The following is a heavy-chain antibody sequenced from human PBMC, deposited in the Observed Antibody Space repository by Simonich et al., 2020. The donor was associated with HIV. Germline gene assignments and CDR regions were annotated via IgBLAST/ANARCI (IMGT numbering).Heavy chain of an antibody. CDR2: INHSGST. V-gene: IGHV4-34*01. CDR3: AGDSSAYYYHY. Sequence: QVQLQQWGAGLLKPSETLSLTCAVYVGSFSNYYWSRIRQPPGKGQEWIGEINHSGSTNYNPSPKSRVTISVHTSKKQFSLKVTSVTAADTAVYYCAGDSSAYYYHYWGQGTLVTVSS. J-gene: IGHJ4*02. CDR1: VGSFSNYY. D-gene: IGHD3-22*01.